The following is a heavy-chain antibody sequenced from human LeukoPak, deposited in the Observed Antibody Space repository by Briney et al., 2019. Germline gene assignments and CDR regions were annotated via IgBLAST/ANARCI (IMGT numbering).Heavy chain of an antibody. CDR2: INPNNGGT. Sequence: ASVKVSFKAFGYTITGYYIHWVRQAPGQGLEWMGWINPNNGGTNSAQKFQGRVTMTRDTSIGTAHMELNRLTYDDTAVYYCGRDRHWNQGNFDYWGQGTLVTVSS. CDR3: GRDRHWNQGNFDY. J-gene: IGHJ4*02. V-gene: IGHV1-2*02. D-gene: IGHD1-1*01. CDR1: GYTITGYY.